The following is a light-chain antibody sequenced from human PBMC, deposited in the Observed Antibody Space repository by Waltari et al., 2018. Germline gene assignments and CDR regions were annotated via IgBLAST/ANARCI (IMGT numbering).Light chain of an antibody. CDR1: SSNIGGNF. CDR2: KNN. J-gene: IGLJ3*02. CDR3: AAWDDNLTGPL. V-gene: IGLV1-47*01. Sequence: QPPSASGTPGQTVTIPCSGSSSNIGGNFVYWYQQLPGMAPQLLIYKNNQRPSGVPDRFSGSKSGTSASLAISGLRSDDEAEYYCAAWDDNLTGPLFGGGTK.